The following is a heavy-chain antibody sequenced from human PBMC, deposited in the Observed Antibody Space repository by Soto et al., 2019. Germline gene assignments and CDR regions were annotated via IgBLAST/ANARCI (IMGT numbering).Heavy chain of an antibody. CDR1: GFTVSSNY. J-gene: IGHJ4*02. V-gene: IGHV3-53*01. Sequence: GGSLRLSCAASGFTVSSNYMSWVRQAPGKGLEWVSVIYSGGSTYYADSVKGRFTISRDNSKNTRYLQMNSLRAEDTAVYYCARDVGGTYFDYWGQGTLVTVSS. CDR3: ARDVGGTYFDY. D-gene: IGHD3-16*01. CDR2: IYSGGST.